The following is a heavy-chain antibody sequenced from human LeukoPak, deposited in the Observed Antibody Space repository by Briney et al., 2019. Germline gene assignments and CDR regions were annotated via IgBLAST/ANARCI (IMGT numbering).Heavy chain of an antibody. D-gene: IGHD3-16*02. CDR2: INSDGSST. V-gene: IGHV3-74*01. J-gene: IGHJ4*02. CDR3: ARDYVWGSYRPPGY. Sequence: PGGSLRLSCAASGFSFSTFGMHWVRQAPGKGLVWVSRINSDGSSTSYADSVKGRFTISRDNAKNTLYLQMNSLRAEDTAVYYCARDYVWGSYRPPGYWGQGTLVTASS. CDR1: GFSFSTFG.